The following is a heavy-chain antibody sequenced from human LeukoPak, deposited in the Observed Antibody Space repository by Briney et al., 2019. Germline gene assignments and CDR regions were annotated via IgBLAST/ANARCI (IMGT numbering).Heavy chain of an antibody. CDR1: GFTFSSYS. J-gene: IGHJ5*02. CDR2: ISSSSSYI. CDR3: ARDIQWFEELFDINWFDP. D-gene: IGHD3-10*01. Sequence: GGSLRLSCAASGFTFSSYSMNWVRQAPGKGLEWVSSISSSSSYIYYADSVKGRFTISRDNAKNSLYLQMNSLRAEDTAVYYCARDIQWFEELFDINWFDPWGQGTLVTVSS. V-gene: IGHV3-21*01.